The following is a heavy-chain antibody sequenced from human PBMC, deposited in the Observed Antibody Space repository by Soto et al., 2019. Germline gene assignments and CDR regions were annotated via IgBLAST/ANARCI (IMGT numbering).Heavy chain of an antibody. V-gene: IGHV1-69*01. CDR3: ARRKGDYYDSSGYHYYFDY. CDR2: IIPIFGTA. CDR1: GGTFSSYA. D-gene: IGHD3-22*01. Sequence: QVQLVQSGAEVKKPGSSVKVSCKASGGTFSSYAISWVRQAPGQGLEWMGGIIPIFGTANYAQKFQGRVTITADESTSTAYMELSSLRSEDTAVYYCARRKGDYYDSSGYHYYFDYWGQGTLVTVSS. J-gene: IGHJ4*02.